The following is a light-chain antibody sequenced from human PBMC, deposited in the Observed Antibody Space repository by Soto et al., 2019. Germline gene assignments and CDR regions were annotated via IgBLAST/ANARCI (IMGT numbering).Light chain of an antibody. V-gene: IGKV1-39*01. J-gene: IGKJ2*01. CDR3: QQSFSTPYT. Sequence: DIQMTQSPSSLSASVGDSVTIPCRASQRINKYLNWYQQRSGRAPRLLIHTASSLHSGVPSRFSGSGSGSDFTLTISSLQPEDFATYFCQQSFSTPYTVGQGTKLES. CDR1: QRINKY. CDR2: TAS.